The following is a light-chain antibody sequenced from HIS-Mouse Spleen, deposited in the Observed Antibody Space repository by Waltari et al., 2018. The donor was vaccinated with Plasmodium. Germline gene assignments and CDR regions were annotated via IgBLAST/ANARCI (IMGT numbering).Light chain of an antibody. V-gene: IGLV2-23*01. Sequence: QSALTQPPPVSGSPGQSITISSSGTSSDVGSYNLVSWYQQHPGKAPKLMIYEGSKRPSGVSNRFSGSKSGNTASLTISGLQAEDEADYYCCSYAGSSTYVFGTGTKVTV. CDR2: EGS. CDR3: CSYAGSSTYV. J-gene: IGLJ1*01. CDR1: SSDVGSYNL.